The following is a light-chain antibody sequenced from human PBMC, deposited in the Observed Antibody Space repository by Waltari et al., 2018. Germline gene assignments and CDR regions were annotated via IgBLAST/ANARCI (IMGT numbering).Light chain of an antibody. CDR2: EVS. Sequence: QSALTQPASVSGSPGQSITISCTGPSSDGGGYNYFSWYQQHPGKAPKLMIYEVSNRPSGVSNRFSGSKSGNTASLTISGLQAEDEADYYCSSYASSSTPYVFGTGTKVTVL. V-gene: IGLV2-14*01. J-gene: IGLJ1*01. CDR1: SSDGGGYNY. CDR3: SSYASSSTPYV.